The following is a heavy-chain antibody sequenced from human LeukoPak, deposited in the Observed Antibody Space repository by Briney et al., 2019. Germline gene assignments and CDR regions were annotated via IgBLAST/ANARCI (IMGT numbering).Heavy chain of an antibody. D-gene: IGHD3-10*01. J-gene: IGHJ4*02. V-gene: IGHV3-43*02. CDR3: AKVYYGSGGYSYFDY. CDR1: GFTFDDYA. Sequence: PGGSLRLSCAASGFTFDDYAMHWVRQAPGKGLEWVSLISGDGGRTYYADSVKGRLTISRDNSKNSLYLQMNSLRTEDTALYYCAKVYYGSGGYSYFDYWGQGTLVTVSS. CDR2: ISGDGGRT.